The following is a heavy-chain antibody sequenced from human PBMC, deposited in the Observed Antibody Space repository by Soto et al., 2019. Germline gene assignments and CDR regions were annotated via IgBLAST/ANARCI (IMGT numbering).Heavy chain of an antibody. CDR3: AREHTYYYDSSGYLNWFDP. CDR2: IIPIFGTA. D-gene: IGHD3-22*01. J-gene: IGHJ5*02. CDR1: GGTFSSYT. V-gene: IGHV1-69*13. Sequence: SVKVSCKASGGTFSSYTISWVRQAPGQGLEWMGGIIPIFGTANYAQKFQGRVTITADESTSTAYMELSSLRSEDTAVYYCAREHTYYYDSSGYLNWFDPWGQGTLVTVSS.